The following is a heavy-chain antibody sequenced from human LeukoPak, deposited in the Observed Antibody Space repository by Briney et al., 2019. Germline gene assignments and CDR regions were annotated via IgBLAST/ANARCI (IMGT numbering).Heavy chain of an antibody. Sequence: GGSLRLSCAASGISVSNDYMSWVRQAPGKGLEWVSAIYADGYTRDAASVKGRLSISRHNSKNTVYLQMDNLRPEDTAVYYCARDRRGEKDFDVWGPGTMVTVSS. CDR1: GISVSNDY. CDR2: IYADGYT. CDR3: ARDRRGEKDFDV. J-gene: IGHJ3*01. V-gene: IGHV3-53*04.